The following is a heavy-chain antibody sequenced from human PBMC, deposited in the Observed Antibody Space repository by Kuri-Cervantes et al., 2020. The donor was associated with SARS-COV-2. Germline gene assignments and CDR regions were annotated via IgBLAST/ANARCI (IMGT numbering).Heavy chain of an antibody. CDR1: GYSISSGYY. Sequence: SETLSLTCTVSGYSISSGYYWGWIRQPPGKGLEWIGSIYHSGSTYYNPSLKSRVTISVDTSKNQSSLKLSSVTAADTAVYYCARHYITRYFDLWGRGTLVTVSS. D-gene: IGHD2-2*01. J-gene: IGHJ2*01. V-gene: IGHV4-38-2*02. CDR3: ARHYITRYFDL. CDR2: IYHSGST.